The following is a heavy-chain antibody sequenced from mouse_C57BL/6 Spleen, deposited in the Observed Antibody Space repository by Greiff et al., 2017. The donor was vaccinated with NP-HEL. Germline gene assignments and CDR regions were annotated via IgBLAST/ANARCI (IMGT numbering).Heavy chain of an antibody. D-gene: IGHD1-2*01. CDR3: ARNFGRRYYAMDY. CDR1: GFSLTSYG. CDR2: IWSGGST. Sequence: QVQLKESGPGLVQPSQSLSITCTVSGFSLTSYGVHWVRQSPGKGLEWLGVIWSGGSTDYNAAFISRLSISKDNSKSQVFFKMNSLQADDTAIYYCARNFGRRYYAMDYWGQGTSVTVSS. V-gene: IGHV2-2*01. J-gene: IGHJ4*01.